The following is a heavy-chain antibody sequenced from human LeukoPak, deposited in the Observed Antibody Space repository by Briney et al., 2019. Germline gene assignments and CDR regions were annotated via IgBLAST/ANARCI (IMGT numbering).Heavy chain of an antibody. CDR3: AKDATAVPGTVYMDV. V-gene: IGHV3-9*01. CDR2: ISWNSGSI. Sequence: PGRSLRLSCAASGFTFDDYAMHWVRQAPGKGLEWVSGISWNSGSIGYADSVKGRFTISRDNAKNSLYLQMNSLRVEDTAVYYCAKDATAVPGTVYMDVWGKGTTVTVSS. J-gene: IGHJ6*03. D-gene: IGHD6-19*01. CDR1: GFTFDDYA.